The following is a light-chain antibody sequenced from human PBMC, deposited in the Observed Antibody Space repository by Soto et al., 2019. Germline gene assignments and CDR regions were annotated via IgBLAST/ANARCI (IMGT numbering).Light chain of an antibody. CDR2: GAF. Sequence: EIVLTQSPATLSLSPGEIATLCCSASPSVTNFLAWYQQKPGQAPRLLIYGAFNRATGIPARFSGSGSGTDFTLTISSLEPEDSAIYYCQQRNIWPPVTFGQGTRLEIK. CDR3: QQRNIWPPVT. V-gene: IGKV3-11*01. J-gene: IGKJ5*01. CDR1: PSVTNF.